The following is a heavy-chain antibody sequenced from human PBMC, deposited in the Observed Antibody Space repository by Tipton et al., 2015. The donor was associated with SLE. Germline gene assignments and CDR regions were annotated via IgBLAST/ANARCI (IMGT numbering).Heavy chain of an antibody. Sequence: TLSLTCTVSGTSISSYYWSWIRQPPGKGLEWIGYIYYSGSTIHNPSLKSRVTMSVDTSKNQFSLKLSSVTAADTAVYYCARGPDTIQGTFQHWGQGTLVTVSS. CDR2: IYYSGST. J-gene: IGHJ1*01. CDR1: GTSISSYY. CDR3: ARGPDTIQGTFQH. D-gene: IGHD3-3*01. V-gene: IGHV4-59*12.